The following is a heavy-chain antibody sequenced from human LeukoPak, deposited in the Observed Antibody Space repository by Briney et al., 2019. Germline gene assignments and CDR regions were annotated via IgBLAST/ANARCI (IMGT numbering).Heavy chain of an antibody. CDR1: GFTFSSYG. V-gene: IGHV3-30*02. J-gene: IGHJ4*02. D-gene: IGHD1-26*01. CDR3: ARVSYSGSYHFDY. CDR2: IRYDGSNK. Sequence: GGSLRLSCAASGFTFSSYGMHWVRQAPGKGLEWVAFIRYDGSNKYYADSVKGRFTISRDNSKNTLYLQMNSLTVEDTSFYYCARVSYSGSYHFDYWGQGALVTVSS.